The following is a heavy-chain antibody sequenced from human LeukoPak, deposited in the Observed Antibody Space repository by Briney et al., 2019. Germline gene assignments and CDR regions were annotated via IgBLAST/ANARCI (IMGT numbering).Heavy chain of an antibody. D-gene: IGHD3-16*01. CDR2: IHYSGRA. CDR1: GGSINGHY. Sequence: SETLSLTCTISGGSINGHYWTWIRQPPGKGLEWIGQIHYSGRADYNPSLKRRVTISVDTSKNQISLNLNSVTAADTAVYYCARFGVDYDMDVWGQGTTVAVSS. V-gene: IGHV4-59*11. J-gene: IGHJ6*02. CDR3: ARFGVDYDMDV.